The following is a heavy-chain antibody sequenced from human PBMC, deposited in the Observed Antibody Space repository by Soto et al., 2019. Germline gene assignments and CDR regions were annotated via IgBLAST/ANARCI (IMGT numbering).Heavy chain of an antibody. CDR1: GGSISSGGYY. CDR3: ARLLLRGYCSSSSCFKWFDP. D-gene: IGHD2-2*01. J-gene: IGHJ5*02. Sequence: QVQLQESGPGLVKPSQTLSLTCTVSGGSISSGGYYWSWIRQHPGKGLKWIGYIYYSGSTYYNPSLKSRVTISVGTSKNQYSLKLSPVTAADTAVYYCARLLLRGYCSSSSCFKWFDPWGQGTLVTVSS. V-gene: IGHV4-31*03. CDR2: IYYSGST.